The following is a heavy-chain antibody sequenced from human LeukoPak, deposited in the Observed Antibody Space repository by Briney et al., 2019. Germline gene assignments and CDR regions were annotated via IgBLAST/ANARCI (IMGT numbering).Heavy chain of an antibody. CDR3: ARGAYSSGWPSWAFDI. V-gene: IGHV4-39*07. D-gene: IGHD6-19*01. J-gene: IGHJ3*02. Sequence: SETLSLTCTVSGDSISSGGYYWSWIRQPPGKGLEWIGSIYYSGSTYYNPSLKSRVTISVDTSKNQFSLKLSSVTAADTAVYYCARGAYSSGWPSWAFDIWGQGTMVTVSS. CDR2: IYYSGST. CDR1: GDSISSGGYY.